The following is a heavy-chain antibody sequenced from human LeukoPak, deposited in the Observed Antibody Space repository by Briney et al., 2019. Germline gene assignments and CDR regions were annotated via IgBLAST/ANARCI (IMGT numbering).Heavy chain of an antibody. Sequence: SETLSLTCTVSGGSISGYYWSWIRQPPGKGLEWIGYIYYSGATNYNPSLKSRVTISVDTSKNQFSLKLSSVTAADTAVYYCARGPPLWFGELLYSNWFDPWGQGTLVTVSS. D-gene: IGHD3-10*01. CDR3: ARGPPLWFGELLYSNWFDP. V-gene: IGHV4-59*12. CDR1: GGSISGYY. CDR2: IYYSGAT. J-gene: IGHJ5*02.